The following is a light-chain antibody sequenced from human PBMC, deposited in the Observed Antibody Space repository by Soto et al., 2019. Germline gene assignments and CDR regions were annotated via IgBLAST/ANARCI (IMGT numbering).Light chain of an antibody. Sequence: EIVLTQSPATLSLSPGERATLSCRARQSVSSYLAWYQQKPGQAPRLLIYDASNRATGIPARFSGSGSGTDFTLPISSLEPEDFAVYYCQQRSNCLTFGGGTKVEIK. CDR1: QSVSSY. CDR2: DAS. V-gene: IGKV3-11*01. CDR3: QQRSNCLT. J-gene: IGKJ4*01.